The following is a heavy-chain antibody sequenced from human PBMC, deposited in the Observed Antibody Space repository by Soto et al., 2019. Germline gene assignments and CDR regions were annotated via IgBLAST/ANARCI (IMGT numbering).Heavy chain of an antibody. V-gene: IGHV3-33*08. J-gene: IGHJ3*01. Sequence: QPGGSLRLSCAASGFTFSSYSMNCVRQAPGKGLEWVALLWFDLSHKYYGDSVKGRFAISRDTSKNTVYLQMSSLRAEDTAVYFCARRSGYSDAFDLWGQGTKVTVSS. CDR2: LWFDLSHK. D-gene: IGHD5-18*01. CDR3: ARRSGYSDAFDL. CDR1: GFTFSSYS.